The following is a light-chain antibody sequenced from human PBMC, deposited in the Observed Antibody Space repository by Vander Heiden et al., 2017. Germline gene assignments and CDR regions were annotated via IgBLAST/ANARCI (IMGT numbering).Light chain of an antibody. CDR2: QDS. J-gene: IGLJ1*01. Sequence: SSELPPPPPSAVSPAQPASITRCGGELGDKYAYWYQQKPGQSPVLVIYQDSKRPSGIPERFSGSNSGNTATLTISGTKAMDEADYYGQAWDSSTAVFGTGTKVTVL. CDR1: ELGDKY. V-gene: IGLV3-1*01. CDR3: QAWDSSTAV.